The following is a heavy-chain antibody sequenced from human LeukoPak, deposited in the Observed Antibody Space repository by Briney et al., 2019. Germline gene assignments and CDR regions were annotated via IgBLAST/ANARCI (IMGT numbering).Heavy chain of an antibody. D-gene: IGHD6-19*01. Sequence: GGSLRLSCAASGFTFSSFSMNWVRQAPGRGLEWVSSISGSSNYKYYEDSVKGRFTISRDNAKNSLYLQMNSLRAEDTALYYCAKDRSFDSGWRFDYWGQGTLVTVSS. CDR1: GFTFSSFS. CDR3: AKDRSFDSGWRFDY. CDR2: ISGSSNYK. V-gene: IGHV3-21*04. J-gene: IGHJ4*02.